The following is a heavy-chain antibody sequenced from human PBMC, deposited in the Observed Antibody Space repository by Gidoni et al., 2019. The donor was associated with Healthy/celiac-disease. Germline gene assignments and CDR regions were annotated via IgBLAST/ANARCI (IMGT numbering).Heavy chain of an antibody. D-gene: IGHD3-22*01. V-gene: IGHV3-33*01. CDR2: IWYDGSNK. Sequence: QVQLVESGGGVVQPGRSLRLSCAASGFTFSSYGMHWVRQAPGKGREWVAVIWYDGSNKYYADTVKGRFTIYRDNSKNALYLKMNSLRAEDTAVYYCAREVYYDSSGYFDYWGQGTLVTVSS. CDR1: GFTFSSYG. CDR3: AREVYYDSSGYFDY. J-gene: IGHJ4*02.